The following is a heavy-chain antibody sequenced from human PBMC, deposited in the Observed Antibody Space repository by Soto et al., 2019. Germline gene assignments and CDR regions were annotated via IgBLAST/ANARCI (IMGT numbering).Heavy chain of an antibody. CDR2: SGGRT. D-gene: IGHD3-22*01. CDR3: AKFRGDYYMDD. Sequence: EVQLLESGGGLVQPGGSLRLSCAASGFTFSNYAMSWVRQAPGKGLEWVSSSGGRTYYADSVKGRFTISRDNSENTLYLQMNSLRAEDTAVYYCAKFRGDYYMDDWGQGTLVTVSS. CDR1: GFTFSNYA. V-gene: IGHV3-23*01. J-gene: IGHJ4*02.